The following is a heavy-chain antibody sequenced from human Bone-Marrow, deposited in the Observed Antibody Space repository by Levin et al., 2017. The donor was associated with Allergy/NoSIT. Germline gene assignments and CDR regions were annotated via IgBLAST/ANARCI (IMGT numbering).Heavy chain of an antibody. J-gene: IGHJ4*02. CDR3: AKEDYGDYVLDY. CDR2: ISYDGSNK. Sequence: PGGSPRLSCAASGFNLSSFGMHWVRQAPGKGLEWVAVISYDGSNKYYVDSVKGRFTISRDNSKNTLFLQMNSLRAEDTAVYYCAKEDYGDYVLDYWGQGTLLTVDS. D-gene: IGHD4-17*01. V-gene: IGHV3-30*18. CDR1: GFNLSSFG.